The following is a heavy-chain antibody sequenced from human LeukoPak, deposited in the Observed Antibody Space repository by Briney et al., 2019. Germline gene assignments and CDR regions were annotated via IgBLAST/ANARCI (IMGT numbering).Heavy chain of an antibody. CDR3: VKDLLGYCSSTSCYATGPFGY. CDR2: ISTNGGHT. V-gene: IGHV3-64D*09. CDR1: GFSFSNYA. Sequence: PGGSLRLSCSASGFSFSNYAMHWVRQAPGKGLEYVSAISTNGGHTYYADSVQGRFTISRDDSKNTLYLQMSSLRAEDTALYYCVKDLLGYCSSTSCYATGPFGYWGQGTLVTVSS. D-gene: IGHD2-2*01. J-gene: IGHJ4*02.